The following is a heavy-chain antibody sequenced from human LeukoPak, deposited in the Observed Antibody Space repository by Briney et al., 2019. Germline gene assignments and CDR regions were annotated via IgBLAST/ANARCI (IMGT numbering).Heavy chain of an antibody. CDR3: AREGSYCVGGDCYSFDF. CDR1: GYRFISNY. CDR2: MHPGNGNT. V-gene: IGHV1-2*02. Sequence: ASVKVSCEASGYRFISNYIQWVRQAPGLGPEWMGWMHPGNGNTRYAEKFQGRVTMTRDTSINTAYLDLSSLRSDDTAVYYCAREGSYCVGGDCYSFDFWGQGTLNTVSS. J-gene: IGHJ4*02. D-gene: IGHD2-21*02.